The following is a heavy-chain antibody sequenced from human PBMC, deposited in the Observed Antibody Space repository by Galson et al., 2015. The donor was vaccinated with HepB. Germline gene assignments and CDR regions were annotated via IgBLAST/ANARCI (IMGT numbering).Heavy chain of an antibody. Sequence: SVKVSCKASGGTFSSYAISWVRQAPGQGLEWMGGIIPIFGTANYAQKFQGRVTITADKSTSTAYMELSSLRSEDTAVYYCARVEVAARLGYFDYWGQGTLVTVSS. CDR3: ARVEVAARLGYFDY. J-gene: IGHJ4*02. CDR1: GGTFSSYA. CDR2: IIPIFGTA. V-gene: IGHV1-69*06. D-gene: IGHD6-6*01.